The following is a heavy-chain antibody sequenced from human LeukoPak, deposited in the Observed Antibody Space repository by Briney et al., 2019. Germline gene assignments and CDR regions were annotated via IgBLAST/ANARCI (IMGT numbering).Heavy chain of an antibody. D-gene: IGHD2-21*02. CDR3: ARNIVVVTAFDY. CDR1: GGSISSGDYY. V-gene: IGHV4-30-4*01. Sequence: PSQTLSLTCTVSGGSISSGDYYWSWIRQPPGKGLEWIGYIYYSGSTHYNPSLKSRVTISVATSKNRFFLKLSSVTAADTAVYYCARNIVVVTAFDYWGQGTLVTVSS. J-gene: IGHJ4*02. CDR2: IYYSGST.